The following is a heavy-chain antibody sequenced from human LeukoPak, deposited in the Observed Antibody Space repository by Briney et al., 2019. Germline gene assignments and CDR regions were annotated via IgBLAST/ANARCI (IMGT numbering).Heavy chain of an antibody. Sequence: GGSLRLSCAASGFTVSSNYMSWVRQAPGKGLEWVSVIYSGGSTYYADSVKGRFTISRDSSKNTLYLQMNSLRAEDTAVFYCARGPYYYDSVVYYSGWFEPWGQGTLVTVSS. CDR2: IYSGGST. CDR3: ARGPYYYDSVVYYSGWFEP. D-gene: IGHD3-22*01. V-gene: IGHV3-53*01. CDR1: GFTVSSNY. J-gene: IGHJ5*02.